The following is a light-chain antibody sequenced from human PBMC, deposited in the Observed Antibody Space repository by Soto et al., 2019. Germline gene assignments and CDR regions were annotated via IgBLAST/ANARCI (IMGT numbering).Light chain of an antibody. V-gene: IGKV3-11*01. CDR3: QQRSNWPPEVT. CDR1: QSVRSS. J-gene: IGKJ3*01. CDR2: DAS. Sequence: EIVLTQSPDTLSLSPGERATLSCRASQSVRSSLAWYQQKPCQAPRLLIYDASTRSTGTPARFSGSGSGTDFTITISSLEPEDFAVYYCQQRSNWPPEVTFGPGTKVDIK.